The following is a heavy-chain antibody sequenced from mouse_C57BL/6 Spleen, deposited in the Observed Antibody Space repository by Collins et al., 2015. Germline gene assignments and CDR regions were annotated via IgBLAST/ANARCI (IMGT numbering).Heavy chain of an antibody. CDR3: ARHAYDGYYYAMDY. V-gene: IGHV5-6*01. Sequence: EVQLVESGGDLVKPGGSLKLSCAASGFTFSSYGMSWVRQTPDKRLEWVATISSGGSYTYYPDSVKGRFTISRDNAKNTLYLQMSSLKSEDTAMYYCARHAYDGYYYAMDYWGQGTSVTVSS. CDR1: GFTFSSYG. D-gene: IGHD2-3*01. J-gene: IGHJ4*01. CDR2: ISSGGSYT.